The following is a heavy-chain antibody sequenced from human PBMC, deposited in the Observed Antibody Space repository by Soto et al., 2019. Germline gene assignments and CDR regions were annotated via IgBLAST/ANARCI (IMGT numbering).Heavy chain of an antibody. Sequence: QVQLQQWGAGLLKPSETLSLTCAVYGGSFSGYYWSWIRQPPGKGLEWIGEINHSGSTNYNPSLKRRVTISVDTSKNQFSLKLSSVTAADTAVYYCATGGDYPPTDVWGQGTTVTVSS. CDR2: INHSGST. J-gene: IGHJ6*02. CDR3: ATGGDYPPTDV. CDR1: GGSFSGYY. D-gene: IGHD4-17*01. V-gene: IGHV4-34*01.